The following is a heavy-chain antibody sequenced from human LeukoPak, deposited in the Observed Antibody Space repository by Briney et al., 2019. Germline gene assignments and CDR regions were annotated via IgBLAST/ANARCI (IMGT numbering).Heavy chain of an antibody. V-gene: IGHV3-9*01. Sequence: PGRSLRLSCAASGFTFDDYAMHWVRQAPGKGLEWVSGISWNSGSIGYADSVKGRFTISRDNAKNSLYLQMNSLRAEDTAVYYCARDIPPFIAVAGTAFDYWGQGTLVTVSS. CDR1: GFTFDDYA. CDR3: ARDIPPFIAVAGTAFDY. D-gene: IGHD6-19*01. J-gene: IGHJ4*02. CDR2: ISWNSGSI.